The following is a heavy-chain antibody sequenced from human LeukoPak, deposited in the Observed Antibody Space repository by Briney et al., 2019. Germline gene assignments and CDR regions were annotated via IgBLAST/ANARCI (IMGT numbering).Heavy chain of an antibody. J-gene: IGHJ4*02. CDR2: INPHSGDT. D-gene: IGHD3-10*01. CDR1: GYTFTASY. V-gene: IGHV1-2*02. Sequence: ASVKPSCTTSGYTFTASYMHWVRQSPGQGLEWMGWINPHSGDTNYAQNFRGRVTMTRDTSISTAYMELSRLRSDDTAVYYCARTSGTLSIDYWGQRSLVPASS. CDR3: ARTSGTLSIDY.